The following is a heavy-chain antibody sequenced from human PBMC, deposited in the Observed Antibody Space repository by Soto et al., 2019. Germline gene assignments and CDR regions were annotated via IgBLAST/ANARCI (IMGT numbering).Heavy chain of an antibody. J-gene: IGHJ6*02. CDR3: ARDGSRGYDMDV. Sequence: EVQVVESGGGLIQPGGSLRLSCAGSGFTFSNYNMDWVRQAPGKGLEWISYISTTSRTIFYADSVKGRFTISRHNATNSLFLQMNSLRDEETAVYYCARDGSRGYDMDVWGQGTTVIVSS. V-gene: IGHV3-48*02. CDR1: GFTFSNYN. CDR2: ISTTSRTI. D-gene: IGHD1-1*01.